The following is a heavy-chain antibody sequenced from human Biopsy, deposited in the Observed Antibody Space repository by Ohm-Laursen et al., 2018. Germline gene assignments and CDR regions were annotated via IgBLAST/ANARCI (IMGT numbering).Heavy chain of an antibody. V-gene: IGHV4-34*01. Sequence: TLSLTCVVFGRTFSDYRWTWIRQPPGKGLEWIGQINQSGSTNHNLSLKSRVTMSVDTSKNQFSLKLRSVTAADTAVYYCARGTGKYYVYGAFDIWGQGTMVTVSS. CDR1: GRTFSDYR. CDR2: INQSGST. CDR3: ARGTGKYYVYGAFDI. D-gene: IGHD1-26*01. J-gene: IGHJ3*02.